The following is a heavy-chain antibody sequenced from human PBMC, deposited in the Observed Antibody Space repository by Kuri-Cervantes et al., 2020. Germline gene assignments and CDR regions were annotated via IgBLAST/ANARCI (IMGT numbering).Heavy chain of an antibody. Sequence: GGSLRLSCAASGFTVSSYSMNWVRQAPGKGLEWVSSISSSSSYIYYADSVKGRFTISRDNAKNSLYLQMNSLRAEDTAVYYCASGILWFGEVWGQGTLVTVSS. D-gene: IGHD3-10*01. CDR1: GFTVSSYS. J-gene: IGHJ4*02. CDR2: ISSSSSYI. V-gene: IGHV3-21*01. CDR3: ASGILWFGEV.